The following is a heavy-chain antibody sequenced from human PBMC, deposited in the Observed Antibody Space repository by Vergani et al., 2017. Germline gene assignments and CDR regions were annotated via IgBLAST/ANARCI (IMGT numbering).Heavy chain of an antibody. CDR3: ARGGTYYDRNAFDI. J-gene: IGHJ3*02. CDR2: ISWNSGSI. V-gene: IGHV3-9*01. D-gene: IGHD3-10*01. Sequence: EVQLVESGGGLVQPGRSLRLSCAASGFTFDDYAMHWVRQAPGKGLEWVSGISWNSGSIGYADSVKGRFTISRDNSKNTLYLQMNSLRAEDTAVYYCARGGTYYDRNAFDIWGQGTMVTVSS. CDR1: GFTFDDYA.